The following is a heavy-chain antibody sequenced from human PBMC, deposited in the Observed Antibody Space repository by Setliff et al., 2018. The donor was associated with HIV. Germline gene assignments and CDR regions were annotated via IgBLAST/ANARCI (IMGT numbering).Heavy chain of an antibody. V-gene: IGHV4-38-2*01. CDR1: GYSISSGFY. Sequence: PSETLSLTCAVSGYSISSGFYWSWMRQPPGKGLEWIGSIYQSGNTNYNPSLESRLTISVDTAKNQFSLKLSSVTAADTAVYYCAAATTLLSPRAWGQGTLVTVLL. CDR2: IYQSGNT. D-gene: IGHD2-15*01. CDR3: AAATTLLSPRA. J-gene: IGHJ5*02.